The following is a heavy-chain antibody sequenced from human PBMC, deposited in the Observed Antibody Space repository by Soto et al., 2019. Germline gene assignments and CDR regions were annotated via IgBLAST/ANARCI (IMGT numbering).Heavy chain of an antibody. CDR3: AKDAVPYNGKWDWFDP. Sequence: DVQLLESGGGLVQPGGSLRLSCAASGFTFSDYAMTWVRQAPGTGPEWVSSIGGVGTDRYYADSVKGRFTISRDNSKNTLFLQRSSLRSDDTAVYYCAKDAVPYNGKWDWFDPWGQGTLVTVSS. V-gene: IGHV3-23*01. D-gene: IGHD1-20*01. CDR2: IGGVGTDR. CDR1: GFTFSDYA. J-gene: IGHJ5*02.